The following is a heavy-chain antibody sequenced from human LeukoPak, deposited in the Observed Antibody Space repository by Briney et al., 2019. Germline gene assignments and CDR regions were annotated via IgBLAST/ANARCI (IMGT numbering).Heavy chain of an antibody. CDR2: ISGDGSGT. CDR3: AKGGISWVYHAFDI. CDR1: GLTFSSYA. J-gene: IGHJ3*02. Sequence: GGSLRLSCAASGLTFSSYAMSWVRQAPGKGLEWVSAISGDGSGTYYTDSVKGRFTISRANSKNTLFLQMNSLRVEDTAVYYCAKGGISWVYHAFDIWGQGTMVTVSS. D-gene: IGHD1-14*01. V-gene: IGHV3-23*01.